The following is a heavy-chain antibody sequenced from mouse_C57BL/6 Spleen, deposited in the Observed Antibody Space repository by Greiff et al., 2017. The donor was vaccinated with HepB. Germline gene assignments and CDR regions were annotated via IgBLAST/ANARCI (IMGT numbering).Heavy chain of an antibody. CDR1: GYTFTSYW. D-gene: IGHD2-1*01. CDR3: ARGPPNGYGNGMDY. CDR2: IHPNSGST. V-gene: IGHV1-64*01. Sequence: QVQLQQPGAELVKPGASVKLSCKASGYTFTSYWMHWVKQRPGQGLEWIGMIHPNSGSTNYNEKFKSKATLTVDKSSSTAYMQLSSLTSEDSAVYYCARGPPNGYGNGMDYWGQGTSVTVSS. J-gene: IGHJ4*01.